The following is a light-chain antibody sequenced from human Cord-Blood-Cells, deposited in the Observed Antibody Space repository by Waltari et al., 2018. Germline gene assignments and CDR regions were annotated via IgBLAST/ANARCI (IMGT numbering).Light chain of an antibody. Sequence: QSALTQPASVSGSPGQSITISCTGTSSDVGGYNYFSWYQQHPGKAPKLMIYDVSNRPSGVSNRFSGSKSGNTASLTISGLQAEDEADYYCSSYTSSSTLGFGTGTKVTVL. V-gene: IGLV2-14*03. J-gene: IGLJ1*01. CDR3: SSYTSSSTLG. CDR2: DVS. CDR1: SSDVGGYNY.